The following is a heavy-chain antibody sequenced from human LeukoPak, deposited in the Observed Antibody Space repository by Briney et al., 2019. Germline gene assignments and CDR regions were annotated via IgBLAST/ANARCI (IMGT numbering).Heavy chain of an antibody. CDR2: ISVSGTTI. D-gene: IGHD3-3*01. V-gene: IGHV3-11*01. CDR1: GFTFTGYY. J-gene: IGHJ4*02. CDR3: ARRRDFFDF. Sequence: GGSLRLSCTASGFTFTGYYMSWVRQAPGKGLEWLSHISVSGTTIYYADSVKGRFTISRDNAKSSLYLQMNSLRAEDTALYYCARRRDFFDFWGQGTLVTVSS.